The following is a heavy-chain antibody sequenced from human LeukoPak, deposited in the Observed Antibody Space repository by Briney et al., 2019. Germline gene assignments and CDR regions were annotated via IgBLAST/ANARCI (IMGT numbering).Heavy chain of an antibody. D-gene: IGHD2-2*02. V-gene: IGHV1-18*01. Sequence: ASVKVSCKASGYTFTSYGISWVRQAPGQGLEWMGWISAYNGNTNYAQKLQGRVTMTTDTSTSTAYMELRSLRSDDTALYYCARGRDYGDDQLLYYYWGQGTLVTVSS. CDR1: GYTFTSYG. J-gene: IGHJ4*02. CDR3: ARGRDYGDDQLLYYY. CDR2: ISAYNGNT.